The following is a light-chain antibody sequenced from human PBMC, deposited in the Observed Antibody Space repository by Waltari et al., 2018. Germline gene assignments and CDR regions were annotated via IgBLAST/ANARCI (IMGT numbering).Light chain of an antibody. J-gene: IGLJ2*01. Sequence: QKRPDQSPVVVIYQDTMRPSGCPGRCVGSKSWNTSTLTISGTQAMDEADYYCQAWDSSTEHVVFGGGTKLTVL. CDR2: QDT. V-gene: IGLV3-1*01. CDR3: QAWDSSTEHVV.